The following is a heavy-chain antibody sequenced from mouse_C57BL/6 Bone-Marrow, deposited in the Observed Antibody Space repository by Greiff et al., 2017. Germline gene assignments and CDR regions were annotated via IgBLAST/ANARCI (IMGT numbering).Heavy chain of an antibody. V-gene: IGHV5-15*01. D-gene: IGHD2-5*01. CDR2: ISNLAYSI. J-gene: IGHJ1*03. CDR1: GFTFSDYG. Sequence: EVNVVESGGGLVQPGGSLKLSCAASGFTFSDYGMAWVRQAPRKGPEWVAFISNLAYSIYYADTVTGRFTISREKAKNTLYLEMSSLRSEDTAMYYCARQDYSNYSWYFDVWGTGTTVTVSS. CDR3: ARQDYSNYSWYFDV.